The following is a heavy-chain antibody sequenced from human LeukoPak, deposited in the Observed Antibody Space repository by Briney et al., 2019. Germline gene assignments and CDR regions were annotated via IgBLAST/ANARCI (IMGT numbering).Heavy chain of an antibody. J-gene: IGHJ4*02. D-gene: IGHD3-3*01. V-gene: IGHV4-59*08. Sequence: PSETLSLTCTVSGGSISSYYWSWIRQPPGKGLEWIGYIYYSGSTNYNPSLESRVTISVDTSKNQFSLKLSSVTAADTAVYYCARSGEDYDFPQGHFDYWGQGTLVTVSS. CDR1: GGSISSYY. CDR2: IYYSGST. CDR3: ARSGEDYDFPQGHFDY.